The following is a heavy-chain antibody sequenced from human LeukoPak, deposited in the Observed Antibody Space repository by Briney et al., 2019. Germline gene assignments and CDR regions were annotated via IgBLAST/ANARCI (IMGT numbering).Heavy chain of an antibody. CDR3: ARVAEELLLPFDY. CDR1: GGSISSSSYY. J-gene: IGHJ4*02. CDR2: IYYSGST. Sequence: PSETLSLTCTVSGGSISSSSYYWGWIRQPPGKGLEWIGSIYYSGSTYYNPSLKSRVTISVDTSKNQFSLKLSSVTAADTAVYYCARVAEELLLPFDYWGQGTLVTVSS. V-gene: IGHV4-39*07. D-gene: IGHD1-26*01.